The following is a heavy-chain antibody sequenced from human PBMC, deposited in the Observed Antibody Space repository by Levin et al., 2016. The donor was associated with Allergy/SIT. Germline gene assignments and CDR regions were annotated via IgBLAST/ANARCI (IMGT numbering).Heavy chain of an antibody. Sequence: ASVKVSCKASGYTFTSYAMHWVRQAPGQRLEWMGWINAGNGNTKYSQKFQGRVTITRDTSASTAYMELSSLRSEDTAVYYCARSRQGRDYGSGSFGVWGQGTLVTVSS. V-gene: IGHV1-3*01. CDR2: INAGNGNT. J-gene: IGHJ4*02. CDR3: ARSRQGRDYGSGSFGV. D-gene: IGHD3-10*01. CDR1: GYTFTSYA.